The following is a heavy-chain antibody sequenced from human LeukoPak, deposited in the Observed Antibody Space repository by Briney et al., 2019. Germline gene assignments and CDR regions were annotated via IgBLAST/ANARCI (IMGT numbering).Heavy chain of an antibody. CDR3: AKGPLRGTAAAIDY. Sequence: GGSLRLSCAASGFTFNNYGMHWVRQAPGKGLEWVAVISYDGGNKHYPDSVKGRFTISRDISTDTLWLQMDSLRTEDTAVYYCAKGPLRGTAAAIDYWGQGTLVTVSS. CDR1: GFTFNNYG. J-gene: IGHJ4*02. V-gene: IGHV3-30*18. D-gene: IGHD2-2*01. CDR2: ISYDGGNK.